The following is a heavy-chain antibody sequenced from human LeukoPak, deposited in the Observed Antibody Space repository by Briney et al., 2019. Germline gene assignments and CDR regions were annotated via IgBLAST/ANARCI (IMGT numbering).Heavy chain of an antibody. CDR3: ARAAYSGYDFNY. CDR2: IYYGGST. D-gene: IGHD5-12*01. CDR1: GGSISSGDYY. J-gene: IGHJ4*02. V-gene: IGHV4-30-4*01. Sequence: PSETLSLTCTVSGGSISSGDYYWSWIRQPPGKGLEWIGYIYYGGSTYYNPSLKSRVTISVDTSKNQFSLKLSSVTAADTAVYYCARAAYSGYDFNYWGQGTLVTVSS.